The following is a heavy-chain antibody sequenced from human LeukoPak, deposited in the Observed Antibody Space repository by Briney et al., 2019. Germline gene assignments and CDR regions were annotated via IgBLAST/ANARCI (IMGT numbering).Heavy chain of an antibody. V-gene: IGHV4-38-2*02. CDR1: GYSISSNYY. Sequence: SETLSLTCIVSGYSISSNYYWAWIRQPPGKGLEWIGEINHSGSTNYNPSLKSRVTISVDTSKNQFSLKLSSVTAADTAVYYCARGAVLRYFDWSTHADYFDYWGQGTLVTVSS. CDR2: INHSGST. J-gene: IGHJ4*02. D-gene: IGHD3-9*01. CDR3: ARGAVLRYFDWSTHADYFDY.